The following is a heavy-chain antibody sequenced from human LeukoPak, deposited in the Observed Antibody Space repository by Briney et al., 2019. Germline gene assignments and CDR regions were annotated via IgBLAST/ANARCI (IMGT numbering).Heavy chain of an antibody. V-gene: IGHV4-34*01. Sequence: PETLSLTCAVYGGSFSGYYWSWIRQPPGKGLEWIGEINHSGSTNYNPSLKSRVTISVDTSKNQFSLKLSSVTAADTAVYYCARGSRDGYNYPYYFDYWGQGTLVTVSS. D-gene: IGHD5-24*01. CDR1: GGSFSGYY. J-gene: IGHJ4*02. CDR3: ARGSRDGYNYPYYFDY. CDR2: INHSGST.